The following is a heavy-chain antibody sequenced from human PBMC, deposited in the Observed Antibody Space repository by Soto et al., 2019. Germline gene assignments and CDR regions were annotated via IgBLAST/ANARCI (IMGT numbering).Heavy chain of an antibody. V-gene: IGHV3-48*01. CDR1: GFRFSDYS. CDR2: ISSSSFTI. J-gene: IGHJ4*02. Sequence: EVHLVEAGGRLVQPGGSLGLSCAASGFRFSDYSMNWVRQAPGRGLEWVSYISSSSFTIHYADSVEGRFAISRDNAKNSLYLQMNSLRAEDTAVYYCARDYNDVWSGHFDYWGQGALVTVSS. D-gene: IGHD3-3*01. CDR3: ARDYNDVWSGHFDY.